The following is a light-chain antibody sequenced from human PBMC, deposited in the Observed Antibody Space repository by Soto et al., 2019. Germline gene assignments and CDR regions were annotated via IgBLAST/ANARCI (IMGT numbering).Light chain of an antibody. CDR3: QQFGSSPWT. CDR2: GAS. CDR1: QSLSSSY. V-gene: IGKV3-20*01. Sequence: IGLPQSPATLSVSPGERATLSCRASQSLSSSYLAWYQQKPGQAPRLLIYGASNRATGIPDRFSGSGSGTDFTLTISRLEPEDFAVYHCQQFGSSPWTFGQGTKVDNK. J-gene: IGKJ1*01.